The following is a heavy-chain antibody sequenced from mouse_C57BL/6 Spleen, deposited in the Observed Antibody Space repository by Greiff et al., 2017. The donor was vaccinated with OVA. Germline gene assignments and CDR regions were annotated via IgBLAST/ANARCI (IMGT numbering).Heavy chain of an antibody. Sequence: QVQLKESGAELVRPGTSVKVSCKASGYAFTNYLIEWVKQRPGQGLEWIGVINPGSGGTNYNEKFKGKATLTADKSSSTAYMQLSSLTSEDSAVYFCARADGYSWFAYWGQGTLVTVSA. D-gene: IGHD2-3*01. CDR3: ARADGYSWFAY. CDR2: INPGSGGT. CDR1: GYAFTNYL. V-gene: IGHV1-54*01. J-gene: IGHJ3*01.